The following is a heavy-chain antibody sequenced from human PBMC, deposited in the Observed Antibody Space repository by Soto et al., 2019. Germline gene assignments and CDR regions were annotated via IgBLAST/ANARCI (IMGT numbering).Heavy chain of an antibody. J-gene: IGHJ5*02. CDR3: ATDSLRYYYDSSGYYGP. CDR1: GYTLTELS. CDR2: FDPEDGET. Sequence: ASVKVSCKVSGYTLTELSMHWVRQAPGKGLEWMGGFDPEDGETIYAQKFQGRVTMTEDTSTDTAYMELSSLRSEDTAVYYCATDSLRYYYDSSGYYGPWGQGTLVTVSS. D-gene: IGHD3-22*01. V-gene: IGHV1-24*01.